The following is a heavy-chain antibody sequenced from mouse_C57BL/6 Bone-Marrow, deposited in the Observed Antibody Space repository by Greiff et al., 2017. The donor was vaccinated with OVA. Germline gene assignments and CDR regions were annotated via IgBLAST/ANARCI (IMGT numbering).Heavy chain of an antibody. J-gene: IGHJ4*01. CDR1: GYTFTSYG. V-gene: IGHV1-81*01. Sequence: VKLMESGAELARPGASVKLSCKASGYTFTSYGISWVKQRTGQGLEWIGEIYPRSGNTYYNEKFKGKATLTADKSSSTAYMELRSLTSEDSAVYFCARSYYSNRYAMDYWGQGTSVTVSS. CDR2: IYPRSGNT. CDR3: ARSYYSNRYAMDY. D-gene: IGHD2-5*01.